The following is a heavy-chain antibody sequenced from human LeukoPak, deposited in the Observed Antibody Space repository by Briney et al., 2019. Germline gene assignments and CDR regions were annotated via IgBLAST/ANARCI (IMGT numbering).Heavy chain of an antibody. CDR1: EFSVGSNY. CDR2: IYSGGST. CDR3: ARGYYYGSGSYFNYYFDY. Sequence: GGSLRLSCAVSEFSVGSNYMTWVRQAPGKGLEWVSLIYSGGSTYYADSVKGRFTISRDNSKNTLYLQMNSLRAEDTAVYYCARGYYYGSGSYFNYYFDYWGQGTLVTVSS. D-gene: IGHD3-10*01. J-gene: IGHJ4*02. V-gene: IGHV3-66*01.